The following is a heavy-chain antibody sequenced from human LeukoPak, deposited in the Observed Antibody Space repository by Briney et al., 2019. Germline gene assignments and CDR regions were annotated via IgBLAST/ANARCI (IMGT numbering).Heavy chain of an antibody. J-gene: IGHJ4*02. CDR3: ARWTHYQPFDY. V-gene: IGHV4-59*11. D-gene: IGHD3/OR15-3a*01. CDR1: GGSISSHY. Sequence: SETLSLTCTVSGGSISSHYWSWIRQPPGKGPEWIGDIYYSGSTNYSPSLKSRVTISVDTSKNQFSLKLSSVTAADTAVYYCARWTHYQPFDYWGQGTLVTVSS. CDR2: IYYSGST.